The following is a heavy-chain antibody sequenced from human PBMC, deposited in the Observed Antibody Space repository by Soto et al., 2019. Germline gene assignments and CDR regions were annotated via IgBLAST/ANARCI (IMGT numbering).Heavy chain of an antibody. V-gene: IGHV4-4*07. D-gene: IGHD2-2*01. Sequence: QVQLQESGPGLLKPSETLSLTCTVSGGSISSDYWSWIRQPAGKGLEWIGRIYTSGSTNYNPSLKSRVTMSVDTSKNQFSLKLSSVPAADTAVYYCARACSSNSCYDVFDYWGQGTLVTVSS. CDR3: ARACSSNSCYDVFDY. CDR1: GGSISSDY. J-gene: IGHJ4*02. CDR2: IYTSGST.